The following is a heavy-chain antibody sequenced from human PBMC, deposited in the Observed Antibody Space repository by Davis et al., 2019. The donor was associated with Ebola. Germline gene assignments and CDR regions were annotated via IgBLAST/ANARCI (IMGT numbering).Heavy chain of an antibody. Sequence: PGGSLRLSCAASGFTFSSYGMHWVRQAPGQGLEWVAVISYDGSNKYYADSVKGRFTISRDNPKNTLYLHMNSLRADDTAVYFCVGSPRGWLQWDYWGPGTLVTVSS. J-gene: IGHJ4*02. CDR3: VGSPRGWLQWDY. V-gene: IGHV3-30*03. CDR1: GFTFSSYG. CDR2: ISYDGSNK. D-gene: IGHD5-24*01.